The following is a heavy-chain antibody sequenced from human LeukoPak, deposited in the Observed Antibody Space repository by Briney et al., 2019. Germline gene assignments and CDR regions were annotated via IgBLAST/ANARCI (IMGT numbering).Heavy chain of an antibody. J-gene: IGHJ3*02. D-gene: IGHD2-2*02. CDR3: AVSHSTSCYTGWCDDFDI. Sequence: TSETLSLTCSVSGGSISSGGYYWSWIRQHPGKGLEWIGYIYYSGSTYYSPSLKSRVTISLDRPQNHFSLRLSSVTAADTAVYYCAVSHSTSCYTGWCDDFDIWGQGTMVTVSP. V-gene: IGHV4-31*03. CDR2: IYYSGST. CDR1: GGSISSGGYY.